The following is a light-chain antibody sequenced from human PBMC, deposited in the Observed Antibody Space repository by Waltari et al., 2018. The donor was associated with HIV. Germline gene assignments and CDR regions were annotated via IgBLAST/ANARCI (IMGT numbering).Light chain of an antibody. CDR2: HDT. Sequence: SYVLTQPPSVSVAPGKTARITCGGENIGSKSDTLYQKKPAQAPVMVIYHDTDRPSGIPDRFSGSNSEDTATLTIRRVEAGDEADYFCQVWDTNTDQYVIFGGGTNLAV. J-gene: IGLJ2*01. V-gene: IGLV3-21*01. CDR1: NIGSKS. CDR3: QVWDTNTDQYVI.